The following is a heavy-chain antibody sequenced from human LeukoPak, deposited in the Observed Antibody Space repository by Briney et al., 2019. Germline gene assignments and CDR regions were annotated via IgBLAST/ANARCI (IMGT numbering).Heavy chain of an antibody. CDR1: GDSVSSNSAA. Sequence: SQTLSLTCAISGDSVSSNSAAWNWIRQSPSRGLEWLGRTYYRSKWYNDYAVSVKSRITINPDTSKNQFSLQLNSVTPEDTAVYYCAREGYSSGWYYYYGMDVWGQETTVTVSS. V-gene: IGHV6-1*01. J-gene: IGHJ6*02. CDR3: AREGYSSGWYYYYGMDV. CDR2: TYYRSKWYN. D-gene: IGHD6-19*01.